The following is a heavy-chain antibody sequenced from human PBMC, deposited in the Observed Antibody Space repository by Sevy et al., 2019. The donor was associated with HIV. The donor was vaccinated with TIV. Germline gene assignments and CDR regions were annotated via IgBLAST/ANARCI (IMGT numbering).Heavy chain of an antibody. CDR2: IYYTGST. Sequence: SETLSLTCTVSGDSISTYYWSWIRQPPGKGLEWIGYIYYTGSTNYNPSLKSRVSISVDTSKNQFSLKLTSVTAADTAVSFCARGWGASAGTNYGLDVWGQGTTVTVSS. V-gene: IGHV4-59*01. D-gene: IGHD6-13*01. CDR3: ARGWGASAGTNYGLDV. CDR1: GDSISTYY. J-gene: IGHJ6*02.